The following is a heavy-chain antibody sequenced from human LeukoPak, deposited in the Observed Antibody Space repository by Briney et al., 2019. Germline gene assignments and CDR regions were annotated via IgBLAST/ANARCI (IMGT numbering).Heavy chain of an antibody. CDR3: ARDGGYVWGSSQPFY. D-gene: IGHD3-16*01. CDR1: GFTVSSNY. Sequence: GGSLRLSCAVSGFTVSSNYMSWVRQAPGKGLEWVSILYSGGNTYYADSVKGRFTISRDNSKNTLYLQMNSLRAEDTAVYYCARDGGYVWGSSQPFYWGQGTLVTVSS. CDR2: LYSGGNT. J-gene: IGHJ4*02. V-gene: IGHV3-53*01.